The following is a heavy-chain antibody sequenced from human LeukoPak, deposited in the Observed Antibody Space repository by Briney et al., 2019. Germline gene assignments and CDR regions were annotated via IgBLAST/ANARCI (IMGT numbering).Heavy chain of an antibody. J-gene: IGHJ4*02. Sequence: ASVKVSCKASGYTFTSYYMHWVRQAPGQGLEWMRIINPSGGSTSYAQKFQGRVTMTRDTSTSTVYMELSSLRSEDTAVYYCARGGDTMVRGVIPNDYWGQGTLVTVSS. CDR2: INPSGGST. CDR1: GYTFTSYY. V-gene: IGHV1-46*01. CDR3: ARGGDTMVRGVIPNDY. D-gene: IGHD3-10*01.